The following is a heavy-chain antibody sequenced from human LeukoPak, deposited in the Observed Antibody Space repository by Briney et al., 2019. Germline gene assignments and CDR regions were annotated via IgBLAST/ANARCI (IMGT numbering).Heavy chain of an antibody. CDR3: ARHPAGGGYFDY. CDR1: GGSISSGDYY. D-gene: IGHD3-16*01. Sequence: SETLSLTCTVSGGSISSGDYYWSWIRQHPGKGLEWIGYIYYSGDTYYNPSLRSRVTTSADTSKNQFSLKLSSVTAADTAVYYCARHPAGGGYFDYWGQGTLVTVSS. V-gene: IGHV4-31*03. CDR2: IYYSGDT. J-gene: IGHJ4*02.